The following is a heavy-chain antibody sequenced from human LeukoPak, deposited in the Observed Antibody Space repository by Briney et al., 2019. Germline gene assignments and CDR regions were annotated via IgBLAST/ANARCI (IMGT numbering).Heavy chain of an antibody. CDR2: ISGSGGST. CDR3: AKTPGYTTVTSHDY. Sequence: QPGGSLRLSCAASGFTFNSYAMSWVRQAPGKELDWVSAISGSGGSTYYADSMRGRFTISRDNSKNTLYLQMNSLRAEDTAVYYCAKTPGYTTVTSHDYWGQGTLVTVSS. V-gene: IGHV3-23*01. D-gene: IGHD4-17*01. CDR1: GFTFNSYA. J-gene: IGHJ4*02.